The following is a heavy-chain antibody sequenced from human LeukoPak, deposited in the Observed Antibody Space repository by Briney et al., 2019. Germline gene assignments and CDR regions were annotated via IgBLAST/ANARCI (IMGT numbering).Heavy chain of an antibody. Sequence: PGGSLRLSCAASGFTFSDYYMSWIRQAPGKGLEWVSYISSSGSTIYYADSVKGRFTISRDNAKNSLYLQMNSLRAEDTAVYYCATPLGYCSSTSCYNYWGQGTLVTVSS. CDR2: ISSSGSTI. CDR1: GFTFSDYY. CDR3: ATPLGYCSSTSCYNY. J-gene: IGHJ4*02. V-gene: IGHV3-11*01. D-gene: IGHD2-2*02.